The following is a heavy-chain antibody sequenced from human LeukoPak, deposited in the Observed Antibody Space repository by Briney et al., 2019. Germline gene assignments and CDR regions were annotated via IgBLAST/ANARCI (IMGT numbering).Heavy chain of an antibody. V-gene: IGHV3-21*01. D-gene: IGHD6-6*01. Sequence: GGSLRLSCAASGFTFSSYSMNWVRQTPGKGLEWVSSISSSSSYIYYADSVKGRFTISRDNAKNSLYLQMNSLRAEDTAVYYCARRGMYSSSPFDYWGQGILVTVSS. CDR1: GFTFSSYS. J-gene: IGHJ4*02. CDR2: ISSSSSYI. CDR3: ARRGMYSSSPFDY.